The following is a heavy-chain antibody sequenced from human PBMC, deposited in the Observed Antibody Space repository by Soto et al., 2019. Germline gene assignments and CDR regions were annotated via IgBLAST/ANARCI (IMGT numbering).Heavy chain of an antibody. V-gene: IGHV3-30*18. Sequence: QVQLVESGGGVVQPGRSLRLSCAASGFTFSSYGMHWVRQAPGKGLEWVAVISYDGSNKYYAESVKGRFTISRDNSKNTLYLQMNSLRAEDTAVYYCAKTPREYRCGMDVWGQGTTVTVSS. CDR3: AKTPREYRCGMDV. CDR1: GFTFSSYG. D-gene: IGHD2-2*02. CDR2: ISYDGSNK. J-gene: IGHJ6*02.